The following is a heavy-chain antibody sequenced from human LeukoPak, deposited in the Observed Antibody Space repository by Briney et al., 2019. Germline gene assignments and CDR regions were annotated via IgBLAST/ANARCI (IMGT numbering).Heavy chain of an antibody. CDR3: ARADYYDSSGLYYFDY. CDR1: GFTVSSNY. CDR2: IYSGGST. J-gene: IGHJ4*02. V-gene: IGHV3-53*01. Sequence: GGSLRLSCAASGFTVSSNYMSWVRQAPGKGLEWVSVIYSGGSTYYADSVKGRFTISRDNSKNTLYLQMNSLRAEDTAVYYCARADYYDSSGLYYFDYWGQGTLVTVSS. D-gene: IGHD3-22*01.